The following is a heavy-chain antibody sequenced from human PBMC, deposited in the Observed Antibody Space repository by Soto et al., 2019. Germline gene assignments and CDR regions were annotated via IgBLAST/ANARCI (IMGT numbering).Heavy chain of an antibody. Sequence: QVQLVESGGGVVQPGRSLRLSCAASGFTFSSYGMHWVRQAPGKGLERVAVVSHDGSNKYYADSVKGRFTIYRDNSKNTLYLQMNRLRAEDTAVYYCAKVPHRYYYGSGSWCGYYGMGVWGQGTTVTVSS. CDR3: AKVPHRYYYGSGSWCGYYGMGV. V-gene: IGHV3-30*18. D-gene: IGHD3-10*01. CDR1: GFTFSSYG. CDR2: VSHDGSNK. J-gene: IGHJ6*02.